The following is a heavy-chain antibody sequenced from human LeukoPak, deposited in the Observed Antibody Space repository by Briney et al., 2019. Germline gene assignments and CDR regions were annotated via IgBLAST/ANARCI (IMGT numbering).Heavy chain of an antibody. Sequence: GGSLRLSCAASGFTFSSYWMSWVRQAPGKGLEWVANIKQDGSEKYYVDSVKGRFTISRDNAKNSLYLQMNSLRAEDTAVYYCARDYIGDGVVVADQHDAFDIWGQGTTVTVSS. J-gene: IGHJ3*02. CDR1: GFTFSSYW. CDR3: ARDYIGDGVVVADQHDAFDI. D-gene: IGHD2-15*01. V-gene: IGHV3-7*01. CDR2: IKQDGSEK.